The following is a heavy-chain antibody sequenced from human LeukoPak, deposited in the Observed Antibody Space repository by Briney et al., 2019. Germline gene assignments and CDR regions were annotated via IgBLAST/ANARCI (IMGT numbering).Heavy chain of an antibody. CDR2: ISSSSSYI. J-gene: IGHJ1*01. CDR1: GFTFSSYS. D-gene: IGHD6-13*01. Sequence: PGGSLRLSCAASGFTFSSYSMNWVRQAPGKGLEWVSSISSSSSYIYYADSVKGRFTISRDNAKNSLYLQMNSLRAEDTALYYCAKERQTAAATSFQHWGQGTLVTVSS. CDR3: AKERQTAAATSFQH. V-gene: IGHV3-21*04.